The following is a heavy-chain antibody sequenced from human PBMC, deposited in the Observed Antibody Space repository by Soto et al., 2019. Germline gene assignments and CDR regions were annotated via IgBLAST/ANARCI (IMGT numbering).Heavy chain of an antibody. J-gene: IGHJ4*01. V-gene: IGHV5-51*01. Sequence: PGESLKISFQCSGYIFTNYLVVLGLQVPGKGLEWMGIIYPGDSDTRYSTSFQGQVTISADKSISKAYLQWSRMKASDNAMYYCERIANLFEFDNWGQGTLVTVSS. CDR2: IYPGDSDT. CDR1: GYIFTNYL. CDR3: ERIANLFEFDN. D-gene: IGHD2-21*01.